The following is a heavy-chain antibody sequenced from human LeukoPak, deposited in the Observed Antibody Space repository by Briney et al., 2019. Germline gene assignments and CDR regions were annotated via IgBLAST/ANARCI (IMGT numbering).Heavy chain of an antibody. CDR2: IGTAGDT. V-gene: IGHV3-13*01. D-gene: IGHD5-18*01. J-gene: IGHJ4*02. Sequence: GGSLRLSCAASGFTFSSYDMHWVRQATGKGLEWVSAIGTAGDTYYPGSVKGRFTISRENAKNSLYLQMNSLRAGDTAVYYCARAIDSYGFYDSWGQGTLVAVSS. CDR3: ARAIDSYGFYDS. CDR1: GFTFSSYD.